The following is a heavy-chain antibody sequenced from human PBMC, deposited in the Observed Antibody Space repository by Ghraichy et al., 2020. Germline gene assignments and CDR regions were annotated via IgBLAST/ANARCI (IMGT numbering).Heavy chain of an antibody. D-gene: IGHD2-2*01. V-gene: IGHV3-23*01. CDR1: GFTFSSYV. CDR2: IGGSGGST. J-gene: IGHJ6*02. Sequence: GGSLRLSCAASGFTFSSYVMSWVRQAPGKGLEWVSVIGGSGGSTYYADSVKGRFTIFRDNSKNTLYLQMNSLRAEDTAVYYCAKVSTVVAPTGKDYHYGMDVWGQGTTVTVSS. CDR3: AKVSTVVAPTGKDYHYGMDV.